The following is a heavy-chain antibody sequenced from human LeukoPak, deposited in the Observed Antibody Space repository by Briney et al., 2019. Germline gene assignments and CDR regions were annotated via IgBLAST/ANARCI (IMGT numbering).Heavy chain of an antibody. CDR2: INNDGSRT. J-gene: IGHJ4*02. V-gene: IGHV3-74*01. CDR1: GFTFSSYW. CDR3: AKDKYYFDY. Sequence: PGGSLRLSCTASGFTFSSYWMHWVRQAPGKGLVWVSRINNDGSRTTYADSVKGRFTISRDNSKNTLYLQMNSLRAEDTAVYYCAKDKYYFDYWGQGTLVTVSS.